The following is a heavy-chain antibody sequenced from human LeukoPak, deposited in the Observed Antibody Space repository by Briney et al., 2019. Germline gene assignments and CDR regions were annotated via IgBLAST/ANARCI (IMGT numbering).Heavy chain of an antibody. D-gene: IGHD5-18*01. J-gene: IGHJ4*02. CDR1: GFTFSDYY. V-gene: IGHV3-11*06. CDR2: ISSSSSYT. Sequence: PGGSLRLSCAASGFTFSDYYMSWIRQAPGKGLEWVSYISSSSSYTNYADSVKGRFTISRDNAKNSLYLQMNSLRAEDTAVYYWAKDRGYSYGWGNYGAQGPLVPVSS. CDR3: AKDRGYSYGWGNY.